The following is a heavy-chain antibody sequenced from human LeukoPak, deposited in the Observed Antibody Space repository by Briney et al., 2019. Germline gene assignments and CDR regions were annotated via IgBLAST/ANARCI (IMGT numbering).Heavy chain of an antibody. J-gene: IGHJ4*02. CDR3: ARGRRIQLWFTETLPGY. Sequence: ASVKVSCKASGYTFTSYDINWVRQATGQGLEWMGWMNPNSGNTGYAQKFQGRVTMTRNTSISTAYMELSSLGSEDTAVYYCARGRRIQLWFTETLPGYWGQGTLVTVSS. CDR1: GYTFTSYD. D-gene: IGHD5-18*01. V-gene: IGHV1-8*01. CDR2: MNPNSGNT.